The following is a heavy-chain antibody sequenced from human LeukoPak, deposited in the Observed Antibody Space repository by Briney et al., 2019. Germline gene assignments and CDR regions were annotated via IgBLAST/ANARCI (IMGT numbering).Heavy chain of an antibody. D-gene: IGHD6-13*01. CDR2: ISGSGGST. CDR3: AKVSSGSWYEYFDY. J-gene: IGHJ4*02. V-gene: IGHV3-23*01. CDR1: GFTFSSYA. Sequence: TGRSLRLSCAASGFTFSSYAMSWVSQPPGKGLECVSSISGSGGSTYYADSVKGRFTISRDNTKNTLYLQMNSLRAEDTAVYYCAKVSSGSWYEYFDYWGQGTLVTVSS.